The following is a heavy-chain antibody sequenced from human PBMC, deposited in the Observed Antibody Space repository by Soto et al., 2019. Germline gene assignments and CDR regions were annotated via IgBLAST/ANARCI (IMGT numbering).Heavy chain of an antibody. D-gene: IGHD5-12*01. CDR1: GGSISSYY. V-gene: IGHV4-59*08. CDR3: ARHRWLPYTWFDP. Sequence: QVQLQESGPGLVKPSETLSLTCTVSGGSISSYYWSWIRQPPGKGLEWIGYIHSSGITDYNPSFKSRVTISVDTSTNQFSLKLSSVTAADTAVYFCARHRWLPYTWFDPWGQGTLVTVSS. CDR2: IHSSGIT. J-gene: IGHJ5*02.